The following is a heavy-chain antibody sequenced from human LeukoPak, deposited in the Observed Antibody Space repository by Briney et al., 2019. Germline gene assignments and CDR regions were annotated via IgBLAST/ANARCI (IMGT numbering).Heavy chain of an antibody. CDR2: IAPISGTP. Sequence: SVKVSCKASGGTFTHYVISWVRQAPGQGLERMGGIAPISGTPMYAQRFQDRVTITADTSTYTAYLEMSSLTSEDTAMYYCAREGEYYSESGDLVDASDVWGQGTMVTVS. V-gene: IGHV1-69*06. CDR3: AREGEYYSESGDLVDASDV. CDR1: GGTFTHYV. D-gene: IGHD3-10*01. J-gene: IGHJ3*01.